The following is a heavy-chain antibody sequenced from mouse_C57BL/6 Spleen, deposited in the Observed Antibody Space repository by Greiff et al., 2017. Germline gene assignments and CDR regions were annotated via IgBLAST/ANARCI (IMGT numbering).Heavy chain of an antibody. J-gene: IGHJ3*01. CDR3: AREEGYYSNYVFAY. CDR1: GYAFTNYL. CDR2: INPGSGGT. V-gene: IGHV1-54*01. Sequence: QVQLQQSGAELVRPGPSVKVSCKASGYAFTNYLIEWVKQGPGQGLEWIGVINPGSGGTNYNEKFKGKATLTADKSSSTAYMQLSSLTSEDSAVYFCAREEGYYSNYVFAYWGQGTLVTVSA. D-gene: IGHD2-5*01.